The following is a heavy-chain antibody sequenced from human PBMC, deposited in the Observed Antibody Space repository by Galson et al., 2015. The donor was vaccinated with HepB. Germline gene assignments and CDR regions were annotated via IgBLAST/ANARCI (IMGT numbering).Heavy chain of an antibody. J-gene: IGHJ6*02. D-gene: IGHD3-3*01. CDR3: ARIGREDFWSGYPMDV. CDR1: GGSISRYY. CDR2: IYYSGST. V-gene: IGHV4-59*01. Sequence: LSLTCTVSGGSISRYYWSWIRQPPGKGLEWIGYIYYSGSTNYNPSLKSRVTISVDTSKNQFSLKLSSVTAADTAVYYCARIGREDFWSGYPMDVWGQGTTVTVSS.